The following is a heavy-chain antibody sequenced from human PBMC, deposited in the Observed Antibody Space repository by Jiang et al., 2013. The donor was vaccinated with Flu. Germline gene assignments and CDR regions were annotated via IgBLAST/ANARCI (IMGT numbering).Heavy chain of an antibody. Sequence: LLKPSETLSLTCAVYGGSFSGYSWSWIRQCPEKGLEWIGEINDNGKSTSNPSLESRVTISVDRSKNQFSLNLRSLTAADTGFYYCARDSRHYDLLAGLDFWGRGILVSV. D-gene: IGHD3-9*01. V-gene: IGHV4-34*01. CDR2: INDNGKS. CDR3: ARDSRHYDLLAGLDF. J-gene: IGHJ4*02. CDR1: GGSFSGYS.